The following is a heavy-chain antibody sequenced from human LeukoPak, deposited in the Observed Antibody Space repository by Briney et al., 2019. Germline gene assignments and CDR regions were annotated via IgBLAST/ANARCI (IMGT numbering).Heavy chain of an antibody. D-gene: IGHD6-13*01. V-gene: IGHV4-59*01. CDR1: GFTFTSYA. J-gene: IGHJ4*02. CDR3: ARGGSSWYADY. CDR2: IHYSGST. Sequence: TGGSLRLSCAASGFTFTSYAMSWIRQPPEKGLEWIGYIHYSGSTSYNPSLKSRVTMSVDTSNDQFSLKVSSVTAADTAVYYCARGGSSWYADYWGQGTLVTVSS.